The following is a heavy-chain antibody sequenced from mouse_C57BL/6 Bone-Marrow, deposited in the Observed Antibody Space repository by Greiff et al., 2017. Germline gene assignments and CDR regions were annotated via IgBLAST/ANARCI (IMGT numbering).Heavy chain of an antibody. D-gene: IGHD1-1*01. CDR3: LYAWFAY. J-gene: IGHJ3*01. CDR2: IDPSDSYT. Sequence: VQLQQSGAELVRPGTSVKLSCKASGYTFTSYWMHWVKQRPGQGLEWIGVIDPSDSYTTYNQKFKGKATLTVDTSSSTAYMQLRSLTSVDSAVYYCLYAWFAYWGQGTLVTVSA. CDR1: GYTFTSYW. V-gene: IGHV1-59*01.